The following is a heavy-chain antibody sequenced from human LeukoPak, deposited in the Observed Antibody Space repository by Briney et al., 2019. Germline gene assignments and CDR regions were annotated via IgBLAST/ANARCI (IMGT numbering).Heavy chain of an antibody. D-gene: IGHD6-19*01. CDR3: AKDGVAVAGTHLYYYYYMGV. CDR2: IRYDGSNK. CDR1: GFTFSYYG. V-gene: IGHV3-30*02. J-gene: IGHJ6*03. Sequence: PGGSLRLSCAASGFTFSYYGMHLVRQAPGKGLEWVAFIRYDGSNKYYADSVKGRFTISRDNSKNTLYLQMNSLRAEDTAVYYCAKDGVAVAGTHLYYYYYMGVWGKGTTVTISS.